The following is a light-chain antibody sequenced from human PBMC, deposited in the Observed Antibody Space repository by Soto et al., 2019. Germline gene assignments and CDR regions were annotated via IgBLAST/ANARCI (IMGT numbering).Light chain of an antibody. V-gene: IGLV2-14*01. J-gene: IGLJ1*01. CDR1: SSDVGGYNY. CDR2: DVS. Sequence: QSVLTQPASVSGSPGQAITISCTGTSSDVGGYNYASWYQQHPGKAPKLMIYDVSNRPSGGSNRFSGSKSGNTASLTISGLQAEDEADYYCNSYTSSSTPYVFGTGTKVTV. CDR3: NSYTSSSTPYV.